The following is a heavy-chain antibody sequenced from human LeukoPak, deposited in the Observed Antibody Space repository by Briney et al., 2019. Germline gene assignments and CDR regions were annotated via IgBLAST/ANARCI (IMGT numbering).Heavy chain of an antibody. J-gene: IGHJ6*02. CDR1: GGTFSSYA. CDR3: AKNLGAAYYYYGMDV. D-gene: IGHD1-26*01. V-gene: IGHV1-69*01. Sequence: GASVKVSCKASGGTFSSYAISWVRQAPGQGLEWMGGIIPIFGTANYAQKFQGRVTITADESTSTAYMELSSLRSEDTAVYYCAKNLGAAYYYYGMDVWGRGTTVTVSS. CDR2: IIPIFGTA.